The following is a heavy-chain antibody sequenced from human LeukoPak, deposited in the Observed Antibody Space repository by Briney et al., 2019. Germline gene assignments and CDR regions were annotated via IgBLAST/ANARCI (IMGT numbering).Heavy chain of an antibody. V-gene: IGHV1-3*04. CDR3: ARPGASSPGNWFAS. Sequence: ASVKVSCKASGYTFTNHAMHWVRQAPGQGLEWMGWIDTVNGNTKYLQKFQGRVTITRDTSARIVYMELSSLRFEDTALYYCARPGASSPGNWFASWGQGSLVTVSS. CDR2: IDTVNGNT. J-gene: IGHJ5*01. D-gene: IGHD6-13*01. CDR1: GYTFTNHA.